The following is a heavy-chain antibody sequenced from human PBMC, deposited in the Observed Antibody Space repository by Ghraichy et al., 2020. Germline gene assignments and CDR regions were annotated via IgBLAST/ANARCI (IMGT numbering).Heavy chain of an antibody. Sequence: VAHIKGDGSVIYYVDSVKGRFTISRDNAKNSAFLQMDSLRVEDTALYYCARISRISQEIWGQGTPVIVSS. J-gene: IGHJ1*01. D-gene: IGHD6-13*01. CDR2: IKGDGSVI. CDR3: ARISRISQEI. V-gene: IGHV3-7*01.